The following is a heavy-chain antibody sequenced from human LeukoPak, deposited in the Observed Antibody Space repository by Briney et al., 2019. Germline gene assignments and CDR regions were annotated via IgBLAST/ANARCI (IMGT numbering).Heavy chain of an antibody. D-gene: IGHD3-3*01. CDR1: GYTFTSYG. CDR3: ARGGYDFWGGLFDP. CDR2: MNPNSGNT. J-gene: IGHJ5*02. Sequence: ASVKVSCKASGYTFTSYGIHWVRQATGQGLEWMGWMNPNSGNTGYAQKFQGRVTMTRNTSISTAYMELSSLRSEDTAVYYCARGGYDFWGGLFDPWGQGTLVTVSS. V-gene: IGHV1-8*02.